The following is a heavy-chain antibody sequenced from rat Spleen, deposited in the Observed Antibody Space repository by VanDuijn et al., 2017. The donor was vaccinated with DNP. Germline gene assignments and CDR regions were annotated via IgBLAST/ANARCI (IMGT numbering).Heavy chain of an antibody. V-gene: IGHV5-25*01. CDR3: ARPDYYSNYIYVPFDY. D-gene: IGHD1-2*01. CDR1: GFTFSNYD. J-gene: IGHJ2*01. CDR2: ISPSGGSA. Sequence: EVQLVESGGGLVQPGRSLKLSCAASGFTFSNYDMAWVRQAPTKGLEWVASISPSGGSAYYRDSVKGRFTVSRDNAKSSLDLQMDSLRSEDTATYYCARPDYYSNYIYVPFDYWGQGVMVTVSS.